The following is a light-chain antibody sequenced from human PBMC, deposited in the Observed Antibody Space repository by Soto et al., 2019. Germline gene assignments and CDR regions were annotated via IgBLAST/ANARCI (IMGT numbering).Light chain of an antibody. V-gene: IGKV3-15*01. CDR1: QSVKSN. Sequence: EIMMTQSPAPLSVSPGERATLSCRASQSVKSNLAWYQQKPGQAPRLLIYGASTRATGIPVMFSGRGSGTEFTLTISSLQSEDFSVYYCKHSHHWLWTFGQGTKVEIK. CDR3: KHSHHWLWT. J-gene: IGKJ1*01. CDR2: GAS.